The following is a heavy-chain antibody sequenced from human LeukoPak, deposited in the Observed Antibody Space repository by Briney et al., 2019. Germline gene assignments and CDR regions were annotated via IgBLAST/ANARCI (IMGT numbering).Heavy chain of an antibody. CDR2: INPNSGGT. V-gene: IGHV1-2*02. Sequence: ASVTVSCKASGYTFTGYYMHWVRQAPGQGLEWMGWINPNSGGTNYAQKFQGRVTMTTDTSTSTAYMELRSLRSDDTAVYYCARGAAAGFDAFDIWGQGTMVTVSS. D-gene: IGHD6-13*01. CDR1: GYTFTGYY. CDR3: ARGAAAGFDAFDI. J-gene: IGHJ3*02.